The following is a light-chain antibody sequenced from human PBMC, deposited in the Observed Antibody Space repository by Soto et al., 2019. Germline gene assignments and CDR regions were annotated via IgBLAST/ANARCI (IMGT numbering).Light chain of an antibody. CDR2: AVS. CDR1: SNDVGRYNY. J-gene: IGLJ2*01. CDR3: SSYTSSITVI. V-gene: IGLV2-14*03. Sequence: QSALTQPASVSGSPGQSITISCTGTSNDVGRYNYVSWYQQHPGRVPKLMIFAVSDRPSGVSNRFSGSKSGNTASLTISGLQADGEADYYCSSYTSSITVIFGGGTKLTVL.